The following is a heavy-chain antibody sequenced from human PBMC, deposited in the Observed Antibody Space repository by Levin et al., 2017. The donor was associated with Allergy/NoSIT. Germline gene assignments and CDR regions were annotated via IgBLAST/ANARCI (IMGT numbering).Heavy chain of an antibody. V-gene: IGHV3-20*01. CDR3: ARHRFTMNIHDGFDI. CDR1: GFTFDDYG. CDR2: INWNGGST. D-gene: IGHD2/OR15-2a*01. J-gene: IGHJ3*02. Sequence: GESLKISCAASGFTFDDYGMSWVRQAPGKGLEWVSGINWNGGSTGYADSVKGRLTISRDNAKNSLYLQMNSLRAEDTALHHCARHRFTMNIHDGFDIWGQGTMVIVSS.